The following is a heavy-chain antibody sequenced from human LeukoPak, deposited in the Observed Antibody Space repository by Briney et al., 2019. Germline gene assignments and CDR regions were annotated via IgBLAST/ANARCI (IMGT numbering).Heavy chain of an antibody. CDR3: ARDTSSWFIKTSFDP. D-gene: IGHD6-13*01. CDR1: GYTFTSYG. J-gene: IGHJ5*02. V-gene: IGHV1-18*01. CDR2: ISAYNGNT. Sequence: GASVRVSCKASGYTFTSYGISWVRQAPGQGPEWMGWISAYNGNTNYAQKFQGRVTMTTDTSTTTGYMELRSLRSDDTAVYYCARDTSSWFIKTSFDPWGQGTLDTVSS.